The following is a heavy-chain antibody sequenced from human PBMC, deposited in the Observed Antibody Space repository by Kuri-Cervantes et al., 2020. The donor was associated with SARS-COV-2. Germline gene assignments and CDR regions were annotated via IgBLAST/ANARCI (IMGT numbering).Heavy chain of an antibody. CDR3: ARESCSSCPNLDYYGMDV. D-gene: IGHD6-13*01. CDR1: GGSISSYY. Sequence: GSLRLSCTVSGGSISSYYWGWIRQPPGKGLEWIGSIYYSGSTYYNPSLKSRVTISVDTSKNQFSLKLSSVTAADTAVYYCARESCSSCPNLDYYGMDVWGQGTTVTVSS. V-gene: IGHV4-39*07. CDR2: IYYSGST. J-gene: IGHJ6*02.